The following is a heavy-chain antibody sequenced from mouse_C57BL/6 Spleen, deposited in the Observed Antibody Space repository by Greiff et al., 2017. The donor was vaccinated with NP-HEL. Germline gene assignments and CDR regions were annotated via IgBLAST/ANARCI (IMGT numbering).Heavy chain of an antibody. Sequence: EVHLVESGGGLVQPGGSLSLSCAASGFTFTDYSMSWVRQPPGKALEWLGFIRNTANGSTTEYSASVKGPFTISRDKSRRIVYHHMNALKAEDSANYYCARYLETGQEKYYAMDYWGQGTSVTVSS. CDR2: IRNTANGSTT. D-gene: IGHD3-2*01. V-gene: IGHV7-3*01. J-gene: IGHJ4*01. CDR1: GFTFTDYS. CDR3: ARYLETGQEKYYAMDY.